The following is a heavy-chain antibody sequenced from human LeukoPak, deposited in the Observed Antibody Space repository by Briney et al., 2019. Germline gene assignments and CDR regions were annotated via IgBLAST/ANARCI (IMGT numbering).Heavy chain of an antibody. V-gene: IGHV3-48*02. CDR1: GFTFSSYS. CDR3: ERTMTGGLII. Sequence: GGSLRLSCAASGFTFSSYSMNWVRQAPGKGLEWVSYISSSSSTIYYADSVKGRFTISRDNSKNTVNLQMNSLRDEDTAVYYCERTMTGGLIIWGQGTQVTVSS. CDR2: ISSSSSTI. J-gene: IGHJ4*02. D-gene: IGHD3-10*01.